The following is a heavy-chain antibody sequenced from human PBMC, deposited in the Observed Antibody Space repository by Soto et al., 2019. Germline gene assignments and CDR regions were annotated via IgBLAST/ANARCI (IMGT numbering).Heavy chain of an antibody. CDR3: AKRPLAARHTDY. CDR2: ISGSGDNT. V-gene: IGHV3-23*01. J-gene: IGHJ4*02. CDR1: GFTFSNYA. Sequence: EVQLLESGGGLVQPGGSLRLSCAASGFTFSNYAMTWVRQAPEKGLEWVSTISGSGDNTYYADSVRGRFTISRDNSKNTLYLQMNSLRADYTAVYYCAKRPLAARHTDYWGQGTLVSVSS. D-gene: IGHD6-6*01.